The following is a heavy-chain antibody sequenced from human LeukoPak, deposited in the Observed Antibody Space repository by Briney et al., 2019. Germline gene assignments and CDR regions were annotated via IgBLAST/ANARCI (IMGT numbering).Heavy chain of an antibody. V-gene: IGHV4-59*01. D-gene: IGHD3-10*01. CDR1: GGSISSYY. CDR3: ASEGGYYPGGYFDY. CDR2: IYYSGST. J-gene: IGHJ4*02. Sequence: PSETLSLTCTVSGGSISSYYWSWIRQPPGKGLEWIGYIYYSGSTNYNPSLKSRVTISVDTSKNQFSLKLSSVTAADTAVYYCASEGGYYPGGYFDYWGQGTLVTVSS.